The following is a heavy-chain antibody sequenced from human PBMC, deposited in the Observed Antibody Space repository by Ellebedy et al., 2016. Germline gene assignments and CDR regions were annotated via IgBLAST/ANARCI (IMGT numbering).Heavy chain of an antibody. D-gene: IGHD6-13*01. J-gene: IGHJ5*02. CDR1: GFTFSSYS. V-gene: IGHV3-48*04. Sequence: GESLKISCAASGFTFSSYSMNWVRQAPGKGLEWVSYISSSSSTIYYADSVKGRFTISRDNAKNSLYRQMNSLRAEDTAVYYCARDSGYSSTRFDPWGQGTLVTVSS. CDR2: ISSSSSTI. CDR3: ARDSGYSSTRFDP.